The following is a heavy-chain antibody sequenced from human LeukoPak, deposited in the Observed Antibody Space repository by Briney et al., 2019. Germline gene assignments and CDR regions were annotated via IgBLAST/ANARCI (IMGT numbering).Heavy chain of an antibody. CDR1: GGSISSYY. CDR3: ARIDTSGYNGYSFDY. D-gene: IGHD3-22*01. J-gene: IGHJ4*02. V-gene: IGHV4-59*12. CDR2: IYYSGNT. Sequence: SETLSLTCTVSGGSISSYYWSWIRQPPEKGLEFIGYIYYSGNTNYNPSLKSRVTISVGTSKNQFSLKLSSVAAADTAVYYCARIDTSGYNGYSFDYWGQGTLVTVSS.